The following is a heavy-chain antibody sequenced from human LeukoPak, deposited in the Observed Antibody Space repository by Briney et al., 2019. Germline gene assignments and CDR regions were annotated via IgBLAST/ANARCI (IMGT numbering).Heavy chain of an antibody. CDR2: IIPIFGTA. CDR3: ARSYTYSGSYYNTFDI. CDR1: GYSFTSFG. J-gene: IGHJ3*02. V-gene: IGHV1-69*13. Sequence: GASVKVSCKASGYSFTSFGMNWVRQAPGQGLEWMGGIIPIFGTANYAQKFQGRVTITADESTSTAYMELSSLRSEDTAVYYCARSYTYSGSYYNTFDIWGQGTMVTVSS. D-gene: IGHD1-26*01.